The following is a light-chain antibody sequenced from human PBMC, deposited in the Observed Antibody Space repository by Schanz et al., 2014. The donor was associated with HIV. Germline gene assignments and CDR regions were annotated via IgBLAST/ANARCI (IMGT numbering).Light chain of an antibody. Sequence: EIVLTQSPGTLSLSPGERATLSCRASQTVSSNLAWYQQKPGQAPRLLIYGASSRATGIADRFSGNGSGTDFILPISRLAPEDFAVYYCQQHGGSPETFGQGTKVEVK. CDR3: QQHGGSPET. CDR1: QTVSSN. CDR2: GAS. V-gene: IGKV3-20*01. J-gene: IGKJ1*01.